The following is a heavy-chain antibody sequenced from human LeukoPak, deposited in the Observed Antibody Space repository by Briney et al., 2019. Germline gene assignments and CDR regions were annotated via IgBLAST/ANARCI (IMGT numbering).Heavy chain of an antibody. CDR3: SRESGAFSPFGY. D-gene: IGHD1-26*01. Sequence: PSETLSLTCGVSGGSISSTNWWSWVRQPPGQGLEWIGEISLSGVTNYNPSLKSRVTMSLDRSKNHLSLTLTSVTAADTAVYYCSRESGAFSPFGYWGQGTLLTVSS. CDR1: GGSISSTNW. J-gene: IGHJ4*02. CDR2: ISLSGVT. V-gene: IGHV4-4*02.